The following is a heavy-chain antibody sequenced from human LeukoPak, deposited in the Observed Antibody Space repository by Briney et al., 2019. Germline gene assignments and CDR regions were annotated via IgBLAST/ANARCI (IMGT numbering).Heavy chain of an antibody. J-gene: IGHJ5*02. CDR2: IYTSGST. Sequence: SETLSLTCTVSGGSISSGSYYWSWIRQPAGKGLEWIGRIYTSGSTDYNPSLKSRVTISVDTSKNQFSLKLSSVTAADTAVYYCARWAIFGGWFDPWGQGTLVTVSS. D-gene: IGHD3-10*01. V-gene: IGHV4-61*02. CDR3: ARWAIFGGWFDP. CDR1: GGSISSGSYY.